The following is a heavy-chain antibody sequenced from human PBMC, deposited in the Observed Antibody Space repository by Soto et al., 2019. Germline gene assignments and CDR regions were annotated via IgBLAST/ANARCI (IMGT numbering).Heavy chain of an antibody. D-gene: IGHD6-19*01. J-gene: IGHJ4*02. CDR2: ISGSGVST. V-gene: IGHV3-23*01. CDR1: GFTFSSYA. Sequence: EVQVLESGGGLVQPGGSLRLSCAASGFTFSSYAMSWVRQAPGKGLEWVSAISGSGVSTYYADSVKGRFTISRDNSKNTLYLQINSLRAEDTAVYSCAKEYEYSSGWERIDYWGQGTLVTVSS. CDR3: AKEYEYSSGWERIDY.